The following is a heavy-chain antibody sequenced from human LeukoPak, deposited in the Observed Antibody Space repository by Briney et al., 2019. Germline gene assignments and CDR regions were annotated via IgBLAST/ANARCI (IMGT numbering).Heavy chain of an antibody. D-gene: IGHD5-24*01. J-gene: IGHJ4*02. V-gene: IGHV4-39*02. CDR2: ISYSGTT. Sequence: TPSETLSLTCTVSGGSISSSNYYWGWIRQPPGKGLEWIGTISYSGTTYYNPSLKSRVTISVDTSKNDFFLKLRSVTAADTAVHYCARDLGDGYNFDYWGQGTLVTVSS. CDR1: GGSISSSNYY. CDR3: ARDLGDGYNFDY.